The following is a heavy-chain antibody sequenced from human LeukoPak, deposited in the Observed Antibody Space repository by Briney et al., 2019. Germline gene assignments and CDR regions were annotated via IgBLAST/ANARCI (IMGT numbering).Heavy chain of an antibody. CDR1: GFTFSSYT. D-gene: IGHD3-22*01. Sequence: GGSLRLSCAASGFTFSSYTMHWVRQAPGKGLEWVSAISGSGGSTYYADSVKGRFTISRDDSKNTLYLQMNSLRAEDTAVYYCAKSITMIAQGYFDLWGRGTLVTVSS. CDR3: AKSITMIAQGYFDL. J-gene: IGHJ2*01. V-gene: IGHV3-23*01. CDR2: ISGSGGST.